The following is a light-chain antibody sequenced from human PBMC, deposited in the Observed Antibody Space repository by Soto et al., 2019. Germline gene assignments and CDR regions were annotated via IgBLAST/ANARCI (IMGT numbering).Light chain of an antibody. V-gene: IGKV3D-15*01. CDR1: QSANIY. J-gene: IGKJ4*01. CDR2: GAS. CDR3: QQYDDWLRLT. Sequence: EIVMTQSPATLSVSPGEGATLSCRASQSANIYLAWYQQKPGQAPRLLIFGASYRATGIPARFSGSGSGTEFNLTISSLQSEDFAVYFCQQYDDWLRLTFGGGTKVDIK.